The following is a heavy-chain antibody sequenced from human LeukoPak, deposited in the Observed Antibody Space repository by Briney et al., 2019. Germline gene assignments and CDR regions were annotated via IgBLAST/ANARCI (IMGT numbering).Heavy chain of an antibody. D-gene: IGHD4-17*01. CDR1: GFTFSRYA. J-gene: IGHJ3*01. Sequence: PGGSLRLSCAVSGFTFSRYALWWVRQAPGKGLEWVSVIRAGGSPTLYADSVKGRFTVSKDNSRDTLFLQMNSLRVEDTAVYYCARDPNGDYVGAFDFWGQGTMVPVFS. CDR3: ARDPNGDYVGAFDF. V-gene: IGHV3-23*01. CDR2: IRAGGSPT.